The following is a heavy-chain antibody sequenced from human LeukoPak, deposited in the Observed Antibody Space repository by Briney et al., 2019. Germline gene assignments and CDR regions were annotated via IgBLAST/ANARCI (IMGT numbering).Heavy chain of an antibody. Sequence: GGSLRLSCAASGFTFSNYGMHWVRQAPGKGLEWVAIISYDGSDKYYGDSVKGRFTISRDNSKNTLYLQMNSLRAEDTAMYHCGGYSWFDPWGQGTLVTVSS. J-gene: IGHJ5*02. CDR3: GGYSWFDP. CDR2: ISYDGSDK. V-gene: IGHV3-30*03. CDR1: GFTFSNYG.